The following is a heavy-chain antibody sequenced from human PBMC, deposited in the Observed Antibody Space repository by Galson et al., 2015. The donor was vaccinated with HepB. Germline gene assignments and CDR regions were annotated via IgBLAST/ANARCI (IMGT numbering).Heavy chain of an antibody. CDR2: ISYDGSNK. J-gene: IGHJ3*02. CDR1: GFTFSSYA. D-gene: IGHD3-10*01. CDR3: RGLVDI. V-gene: IGHV3-30-3*01. Sequence: SLRLSCAASGFTFSSYAMHWVRQAPGKGLEWVAVISYDGSNKYYADSVKGRFTISRDDSKNTLYLQMNSLRAEDTAVYYCRGLVDIWGQGTMVTVSS.